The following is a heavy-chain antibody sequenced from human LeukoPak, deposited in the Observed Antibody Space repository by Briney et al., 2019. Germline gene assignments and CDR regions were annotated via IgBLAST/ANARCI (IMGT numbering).Heavy chain of an antibody. CDR3: ARDSHGVGATGGFDY. D-gene: IGHD1-26*01. V-gene: IGHV4-59*01. CDR1: GGSISSYY. Sequence: SETLSLTCTVSGGSISSYYWSWIRQPPGKGLEWIGYIYYSGSTNYNPSLKSRVTISVDTSKNQFSLKLSSVTAADTAVYYCARDSHGVGATGGFDYWGQGTLVTVSS. CDR2: IYYSGST. J-gene: IGHJ4*02.